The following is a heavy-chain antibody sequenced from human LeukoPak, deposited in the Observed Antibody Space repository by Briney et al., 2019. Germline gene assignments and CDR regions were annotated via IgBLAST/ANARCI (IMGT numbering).Heavy chain of an antibody. CDR3: ARGGRYRSSWYWFDP. V-gene: IGHV4-4*07. J-gene: IGHJ5*02. CDR1: GGSISSYY. CDR2: IYTSEST. Sequence: SETLSLTCTVSGGSISSYYWSWIRQPAGKGLEWIGRIYTSESTNYNPSLKSRVTMSVDTSKNQFSLNLSSVTAADTAVYYCARGGRYRSSWYWFDPWGQGTLGTVSS. D-gene: IGHD6-13*01.